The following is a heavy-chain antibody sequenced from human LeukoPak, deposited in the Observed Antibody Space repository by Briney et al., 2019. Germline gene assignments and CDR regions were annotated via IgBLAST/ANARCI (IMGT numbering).Heavy chain of an antibody. CDR1: GYSISSGYY. J-gene: IGHJ4*02. CDR2: IYHSGST. D-gene: IGHD3-3*01. V-gene: IGHV4-38-2*02. CDR3: ARKTIFGVVIAPSFDY. Sequence: SETLSLTCTVSGYSISSGYYWGWIRQPPGKGLEWIGSIYHSGSTYYNPSLKSRVAISVDTSKNQFSLKLSSVTAADTAVYYCARKTIFGVVIAPSFDYWGQGTLVTVSS.